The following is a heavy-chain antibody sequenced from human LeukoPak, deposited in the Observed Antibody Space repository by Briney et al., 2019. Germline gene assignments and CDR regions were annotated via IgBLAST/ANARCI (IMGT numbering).Heavy chain of an antibody. D-gene: IGHD1-26*01. V-gene: IGHV4-4*09. CDR3: AKRQGPNSGSYDYFGP. CDR1: GGSVTSYY. J-gene: IGHJ5*02. Sequence: SETLSLTCTVSGGSVTSYYWSWIRQPPGQGLEWIAYIHSSGYTNYNPSLKSRVTISVDTSKNQFSLRVTSVTAADTAVYYCAKRQGPNSGSYDYFGPWGQGNLVTVSS. CDR2: IHSSGYT.